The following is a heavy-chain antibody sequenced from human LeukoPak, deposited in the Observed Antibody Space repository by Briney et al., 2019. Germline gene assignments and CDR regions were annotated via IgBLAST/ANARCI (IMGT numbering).Heavy chain of an antibody. CDR3: ARYYYDSSGYYYFDY. Sequence: GGSLRLSCAASGFTFSSYWMHWVRQAPGKGLVWVSRINSDGSSTSYADSMKGRFTISRDNAKNTLYLQMNSLRAEDTAVYYCARYYYDSSGYYYFDYWGQGTLVTVSS. CDR1: GFTFSSYW. CDR2: INSDGSST. V-gene: IGHV3-74*01. J-gene: IGHJ4*02. D-gene: IGHD3-22*01.